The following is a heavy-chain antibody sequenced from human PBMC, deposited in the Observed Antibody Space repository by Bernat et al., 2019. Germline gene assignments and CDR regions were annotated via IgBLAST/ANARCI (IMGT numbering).Heavy chain of an antibody. Sequence: QVQLVESGGGVVQPGRSLRLSCAASGFTFSSYAMHWVRQAPGKGLEWVAVISYDGSNKYYADSVKGRFTISRDNSKNTLYLQMNSLRAEDTAVYYCARAWSYVGAFDIWGQGTMVTVSS. CDR3: ARAWSYVGAFDI. V-gene: IGHV3-30-3*01. CDR1: GFTFSSYA. J-gene: IGHJ3*02. CDR2: ISYDGSNK. D-gene: IGHD3-10*01.